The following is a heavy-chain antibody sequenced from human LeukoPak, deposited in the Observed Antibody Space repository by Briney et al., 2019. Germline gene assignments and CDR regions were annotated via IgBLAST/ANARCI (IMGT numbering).Heavy chain of an antibody. J-gene: IGHJ4*02. CDR3: ARDLLEAPSFLEWLPQYYFDY. CDR1: GFTFCSFS. D-gene: IGHD3-3*01. CDR2: LISSSSSL. V-gene: IGHV3-21*06. Sequence: PGGSLKLFCTGFGFTFCSFSMTWGGQAPGQWPDLVSSLISSSSSLYYADSVKGRFSISRDNAKNSLYLQMNSLRAEDTAVYYCARDLLEAPSFLEWLPQYYFDYWGQRTLVTVSS.